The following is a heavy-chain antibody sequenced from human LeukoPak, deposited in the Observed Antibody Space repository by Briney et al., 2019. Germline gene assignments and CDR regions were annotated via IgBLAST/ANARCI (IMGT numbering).Heavy chain of an antibody. Sequence: PSETLSLTCTVSGVPIRSYHWRWIPQPAGKGLKGRGRFDISGTSTYHPSLKSRATMSVDTSKNQFSLKLCSVTAADTAVYYCANRRLVSGDYELDDYWGRGTLVTVSS. CDR1: GVPIRSYH. CDR2: FDISGTS. CDR3: ANRRLVSGDYELDDY. V-gene: IGHV4-4*07. J-gene: IGHJ4*02. D-gene: IGHD4-17*01.